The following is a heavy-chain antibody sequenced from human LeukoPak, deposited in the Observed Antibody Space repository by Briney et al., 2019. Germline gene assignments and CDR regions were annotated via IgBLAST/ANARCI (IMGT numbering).Heavy chain of an antibody. Sequence: PSGTLSLTCAVSGGSISSSNWWSWVRQPPGKGLEWIGEIYHSGSTNYNPSLKSRVTISVDKSKNQFSLKLSSVTAADTAVYYCARGREVFYYYYYMDVWGKGTTVTVSS. V-gene: IGHV4-4*02. J-gene: IGHJ6*03. CDR3: ARGREVFYYYYYMDV. D-gene: IGHD5-24*01. CDR2: IYHSGST. CDR1: GGSISSSNW.